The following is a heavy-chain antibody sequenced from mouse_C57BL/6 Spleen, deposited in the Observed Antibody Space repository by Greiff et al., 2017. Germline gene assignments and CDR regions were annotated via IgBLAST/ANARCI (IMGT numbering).Heavy chain of an antibody. V-gene: IGHV1-55*01. CDR2: IYPGSGST. Sequence: QVQLQQPGAELVTPGASVKMSCKASGYTFTSYWITWVKQRPGQGLEWIGDIYPGSGSTNYNEKFKSKATLTVDTSSSTAYMQLSSLTSEDSAVYYCARSKGSRGYFDVWGTGTTVTVSS. D-gene: IGHD1-1*01. CDR1: GYTFTSYW. J-gene: IGHJ1*03. CDR3: ARSKGSRGYFDV.